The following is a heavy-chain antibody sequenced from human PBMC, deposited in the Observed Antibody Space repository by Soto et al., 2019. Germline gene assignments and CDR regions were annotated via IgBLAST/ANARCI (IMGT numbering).Heavy chain of an antibody. V-gene: IGHV1-69*12. D-gene: IGHD3-22*01. CDR3: ARDRGPSSGYYPYWFDP. J-gene: IGHJ5*02. CDR1: GGTFSSYA. CDR2: IIPIFGTA. Sequence: QVQLVQSGAEVKKPGSSVKVSCKASGGTFSSYAITWVRQAPGQGLEWMGGIIPIFGTANYAQKFQARVTITAEESTSTAYMELSSPRSEDTAVYYCARDRGPSSGYYPYWFDPWGQGTLVTVSS.